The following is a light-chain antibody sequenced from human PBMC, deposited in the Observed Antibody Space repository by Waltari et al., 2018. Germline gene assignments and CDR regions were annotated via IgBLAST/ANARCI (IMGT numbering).Light chain of an antibody. Sequence: QSALPPPRRVSGSAVLSVNTPYTGPSREVAGYNYVSWYQQHPCKAPKLMIYDVSERPSGVPDRFSGSKSGNTASLTISGLQAEDEAGYYCCSYAGSYTGVFGGGTKLTVL. CDR1: SREVAGYNY. CDR3: CSYAGSYTGV. V-gene: IGLV2-11*02. J-gene: IGLJ2*01. CDR2: DVS.